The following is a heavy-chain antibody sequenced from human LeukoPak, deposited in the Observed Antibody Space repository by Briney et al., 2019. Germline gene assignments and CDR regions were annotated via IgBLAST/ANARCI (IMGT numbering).Heavy chain of an antibody. D-gene: IGHD5-12*01. CDR1: GYTFTSHG. CDR3: ARELGEGGYENYYFDY. V-gene: IGHV1-69*13. Sequence: EASVKVSCKAPGYTFTSHGLSWARQAPGQGLEWMGGIIPIFGTANYAQKFQGRVTITADESTSTAYMELSSLRSEDTAVYYCARELGEGGYENYYFDYWGQGTLVTVSS. CDR2: IIPIFGTA. J-gene: IGHJ4*02.